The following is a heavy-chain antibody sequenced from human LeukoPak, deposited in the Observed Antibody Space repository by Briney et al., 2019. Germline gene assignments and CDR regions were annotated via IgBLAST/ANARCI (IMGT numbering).Heavy chain of an antibody. CDR1: GGSFSGYY. D-gene: IGHD3-10*01. Sequence: TSETLSLTCAVYGGSFSGYYWSWIRQPPGKGLEWIGEIYHSGSTNHNPSLKSRVTISVDKSKSQFSLNLSSVTAADTAVYYCARDDTGVIRGIRFHYWGQGTLVTVSS. V-gene: IGHV4-34*01. CDR2: IYHSGST. CDR3: ARDDTGVIRGIRFHY. J-gene: IGHJ4*02.